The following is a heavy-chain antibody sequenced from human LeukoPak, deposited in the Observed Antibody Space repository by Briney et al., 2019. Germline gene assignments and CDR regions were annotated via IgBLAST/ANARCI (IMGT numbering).Heavy chain of an antibody. CDR2: IYTGGTT. Sequence: GGSLRLSCAASGFTVSSNYMNWVRQAPGKGLEWVSVIYTGGTTYYADSVKGRFTISRDNSKNTLYLQMNSLRAEDTAMYYCARDSSVDGFDMWGQGTMVTVSS. CDR3: ARDSSVDGFDM. D-gene: IGHD2-21*01. CDR1: GFTVSSNY. V-gene: IGHV3-66*02. J-gene: IGHJ3*02.